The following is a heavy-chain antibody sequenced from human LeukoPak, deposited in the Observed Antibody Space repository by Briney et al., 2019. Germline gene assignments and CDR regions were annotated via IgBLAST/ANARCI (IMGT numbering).Heavy chain of an antibody. V-gene: IGHV3-23*01. CDR1: GFIFNNYG. Sequence: GGSLRLSCAASGFIFNNYGLIWVRQAPGKGLEWVSAISNDGGGTNYADFVKGRFTISRDNSKNTLYLQMNSLRAEDTAVYYCAKVFEKGMGILGYWGQGTLVTVSS. J-gene: IGHJ4*02. CDR3: AKVFEKGMGILGY. D-gene: IGHD7-27*01. CDR2: ISNDGGGT.